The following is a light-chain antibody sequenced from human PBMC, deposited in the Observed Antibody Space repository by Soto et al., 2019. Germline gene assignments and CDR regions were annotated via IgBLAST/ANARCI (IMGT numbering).Light chain of an antibody. CDR3: QQYNSYSFT. J-gene: IGKJ3*01. V-gene: IGKV1-5*03. CDR2: KAS. Sequence: DIQMTQSPSTLSASVGDRVTITCRASQGISSWLAWYQRKPGKAPKLLIYKASSLESGVPSRFSGSGSGTEFTLTISSLQPDDFATYYCQQYNSYSFTFGPGTKVDIK. CDR1: QGISSW.